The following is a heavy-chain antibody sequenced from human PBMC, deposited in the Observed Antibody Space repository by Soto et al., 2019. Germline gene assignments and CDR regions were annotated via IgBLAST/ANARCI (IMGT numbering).Heavy chain of an antibody. D-gene: IGHD1-1*01. J-gene: IGHJ4*02. Sequence: ASVKVSCKASGYTFTSYDIYWVLQATGQGLEWMRWMNPNTGNSAYAQKFQGRVTVTSDTSINTVHMELSSLRSEDTAVYYCARRAETNGWNGFGADKYYFDFWGQGTLVTVSS. CDR2: MNPNTGNS. CDR3: ARRAETNGWNGFGADKYYFDF. CDR1: GYTFTSYD. V-gene: IGHV1-8*01.